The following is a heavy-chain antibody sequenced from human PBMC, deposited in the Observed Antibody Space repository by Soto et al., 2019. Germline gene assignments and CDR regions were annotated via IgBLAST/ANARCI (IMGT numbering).Heavy chain of an antibody. D-gene: IGHD3-10*01. CDR3: ARGKGSSLIDWFDP. CDR1: GFIFMNYA. Sequence: PGWSLRLACASSGFIFMNYAVAWVRQVPGKGLEWVSTVTGGGVTVYADSVKGRFTISRDNSKNILYLQMNSLRDEDTALYYCARGKGSSLIDWFDPWGQGTLVTVSS. J-gene: IGHJ5*02. V-gene: IGHV3-23*01. CDR2: VTGGGVT.